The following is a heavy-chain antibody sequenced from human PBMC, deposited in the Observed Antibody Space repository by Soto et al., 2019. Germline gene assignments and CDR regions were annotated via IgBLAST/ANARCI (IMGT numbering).Heavy chain of an antibody. CDR2: IYSGGST. CDR3: AVPSSGWSAHKGPGYFDL. J-gene: IGHJ2*01. V-gene: IGHV3-53*02. D-gene: IGHD6-19*01. Sequence: EVQLVETGGGLIQPGGSLRLSCAASGFTVSSNYMSWVRQAPGKGLEWVSVIYSGGSTYYADSVTGRFTISRDNSKNTLYLQMNSLSAEDTAVYYCAVPSSGWSAHKGPGYFDLWGRGTLVTVSS. CDR1: GFTVSSNY.